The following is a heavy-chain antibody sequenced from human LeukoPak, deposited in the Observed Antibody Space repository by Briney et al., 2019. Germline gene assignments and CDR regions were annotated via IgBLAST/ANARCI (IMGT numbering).Heavy chain of an antibody. J-gene: IGHJ4*02. V-gene: IGHV3-9*01. D-gene: IGHD4-17*01. CDR3: AKDMKSYGDYFDY. CDR2: ISWNSGSI. Sequence: PGGSLRLSCAASGFTFDDYAMHWVRQAPGKGLEWVSGISWNSGSIGYADSVKGRSTISRDNAKNSLYLQMNSLRAEDTALYYCAKDMKSYGDYFDYWGQGTLVTVSS. CDR1: GFTFDDYA.